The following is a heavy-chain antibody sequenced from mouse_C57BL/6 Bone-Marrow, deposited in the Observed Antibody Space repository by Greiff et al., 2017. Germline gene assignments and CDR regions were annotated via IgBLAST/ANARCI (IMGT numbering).Heavy chain of an antibody. D-gene: IGHD2-3*01. CDR1: GYTFTSYW. CDR2: IDPSDSYT. V-gene: IGHV1-69*01. Sequence: QVQLQQPGAELVMPGASVKLSCKASGYTFTSYWMHWVKQRPGQGLEWIGEIDPSDSYTNYKQKFKGKSTLTVDKSSSTANMQLSSLTSEDAAVYYCAREGDDGYFDVWGTGTTVTVSS. J-gene: IGHJ1*03. CDR3: AREGDDGYFDV.